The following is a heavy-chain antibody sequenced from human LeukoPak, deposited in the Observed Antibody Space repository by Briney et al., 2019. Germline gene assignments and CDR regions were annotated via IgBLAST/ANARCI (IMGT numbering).Heavy chain of an antibody. D-gene: IGHD3-10*01. J-gene: IGHJ4*02. V-gene: IGHV3-21*01. CDR3: ARGFDNYYALPGGY. CDR2: ISSSSSYI. Sequence: NPGGSLRLSCAASGFTFSTYGMHWVRQAPGKGLEWVSSISSSSSYIYYADSVKGRLTISRDNAKKSLYLQMNSLRAEDTAVYYCARGFDNYYALPGGYWGQGTLVTVSS. CDR1: GFTFSTYG.